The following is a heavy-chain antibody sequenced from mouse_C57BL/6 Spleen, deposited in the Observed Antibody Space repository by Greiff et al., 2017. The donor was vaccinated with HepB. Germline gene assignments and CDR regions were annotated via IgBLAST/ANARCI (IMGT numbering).Heavy chain of an antibody. CDR2: IWSGGST. J-gene: IGHJ1*03. D-gene: IGHD1-1*01. CDR1: GFSLTSYG. CDR3: ARKEVLRYPWYFDV. V-gene: IGHV2-2*01. Sequence: QVQLQQSGPGLVQPSQSLSITCTVSGFSLTSYGVHWVRQSPGKGLEWLGVIWSGGSTDYNAAFISRLSISKDNSKSQVFFKMNSLQADDTAIYYCARKEVLRYPWYFDVWGTGTTVTVSS.